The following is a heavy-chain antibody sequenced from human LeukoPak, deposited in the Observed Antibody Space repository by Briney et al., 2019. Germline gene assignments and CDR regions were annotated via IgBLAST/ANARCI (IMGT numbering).Heavy chain of an antibody. V-gene: IGHV3-7*01. D-gene: IGHD4-23*01. CDR1: GFTVRNYW. CDR3: AKEEGLRWSSFDY. J-gene: IGHJ4*02. Sequence: AGGSLRLSCAASGFTVRNYWMNWVRQAPGKGLEWLANIKHDGSEKYYVDSVKGRLTISRDSARNSLYLEMNSLRAEDTAVYYCAKEEGLRWSSFDYWGQGTLVTVSS. CDR2: IKHDGSEK.